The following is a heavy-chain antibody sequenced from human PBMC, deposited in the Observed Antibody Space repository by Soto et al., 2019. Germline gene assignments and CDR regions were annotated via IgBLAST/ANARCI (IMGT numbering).Heavy chain of an antibody. D-gene: IGHD3-22*01. Sequence: LRLSCAASGFTFSHYAMSWVRQAPGRGLEWVSSISGSGGSTYYATTVKGRFTISRDNSKNTLYLQMNALRAEDTAVYYCAKDKGSGSYAYYNYGMDVWGPGTTVTVSS. J-gene: IGHJ6*02. CDR2: ISGSGGST. V-gene: IGHV3-23*01. CDR3: AKDKGSGSYAYYNYGMDV. CDR1: GFTFSHYA.